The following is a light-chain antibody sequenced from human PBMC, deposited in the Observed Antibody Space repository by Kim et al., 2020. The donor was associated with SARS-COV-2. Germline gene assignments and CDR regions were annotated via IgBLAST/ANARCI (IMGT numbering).Light chain of an antibody. Sequence: PGEKTTLPCRASRRVTSNLAWYQQIPGQAPRLLIYGASIRATGIPDRFSGSGSGTEFTLTISSLQPEDFALYYCQQYNRWPPYIFGQGTKVDIK. CDR3: QQYNRWPPYI. CDR2: GAS. CDR1: RRVTSN. J-gene: IGKJ2*01. V-gene: IGKV3-15*01.